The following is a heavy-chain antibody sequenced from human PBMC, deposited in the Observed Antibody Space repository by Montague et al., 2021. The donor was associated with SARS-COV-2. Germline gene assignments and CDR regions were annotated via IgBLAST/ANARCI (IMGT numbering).Heavy chain of an antibody. CDR1: GFTFSRYA. CDR3: ARDNYDYVWVRYRYIY. Sequence: SLRLSCAASGFTFSRYAMHLVRQAPGKGLEWVAVVSYDGSNTYYXXSLKVRFTISRDNSKNTLYLQMNSLRAEDTAVYYCARDNYDYVWVRYRYIYWGQGTLVTVSS. CDR2: VSYDGSNT. J-gene: IGHJ4*02. V-gene: IGHV3-30*04. D-gene: IGHD3-16*02.